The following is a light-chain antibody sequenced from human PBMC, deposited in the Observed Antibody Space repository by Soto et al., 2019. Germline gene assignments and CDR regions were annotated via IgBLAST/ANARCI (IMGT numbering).Light chain of an antibody. CDR2: DAS. V-gene: IGKV1-13*02. CDR3: QQFNSYPFT. CDR1: QGISSA. J-gene: IGKJ5*01. Sequence: AIPLTQSPSSLSASVGDRVTITCRASQGISSALAWYQQKPGKAPKLLIYDASSLESGVPSRFSGSGSGTDFTLTISSLQPEDFATYYCQQFNSYPFTFGQGTRLEIK.